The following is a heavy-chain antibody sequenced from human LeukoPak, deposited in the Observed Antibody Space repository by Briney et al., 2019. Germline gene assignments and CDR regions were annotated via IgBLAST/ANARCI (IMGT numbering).Heavy chain of an antibody. CDR1: GGSISSSSYY. CDR2: IYYSGST. Sequence: PSETLSLTCTVSGGSISSSSYYWGWIRQPPGKGLEWIGSIYYSGSTYYNPSLKSRVTISVDTSKNQFSLKLSSVTAADTAVYYCARGTPPRSSCYDYWGQGTLATVSS. J-gene: IGHJ4*02. CDR3: ARGTPPRSSCYDY. D-gene: IGHD2-2*01. V-gene: IGHV4-39*01.